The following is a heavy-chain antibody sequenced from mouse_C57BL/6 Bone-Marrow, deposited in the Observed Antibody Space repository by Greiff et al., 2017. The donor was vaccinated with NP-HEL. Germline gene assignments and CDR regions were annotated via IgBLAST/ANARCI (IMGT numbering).Heavy chain of an antibody. Sequence: ESGAELVKPGASVKMSCKASGYTFTTYPLEWMKQNHGKSLEWIGNFHPYNDDTKYNEKFKGKATLTVEKPSSTVYLERSRLTSDDSAVYYCARKGDGYLDYWGQGTTLTVSS. CDR2: FHPYNDDT. V-gene: IGHV1-47*01. J-gene: IGHJ2*01. D-gene: IGHD1-2*01. CDR1: GYTFTTYP. CDR3: ARKGDGYLDY.